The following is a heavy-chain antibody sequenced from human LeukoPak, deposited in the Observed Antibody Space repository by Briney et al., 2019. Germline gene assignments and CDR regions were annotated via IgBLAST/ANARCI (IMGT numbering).Heavy chain of an antibody. Sequence: GSVTVSCTPSGYIFITYGISWVRQAPGQGLEWVGWVHSYTGDTKYAQTFRGRVTITADTATSTGYMEMRSLTSDDTAIYYCAKARRISISGEVCPHWFETWGQGTLVTVSS. J-gene: IGHJ5*02. CDR1: GYIFITYG. D-gene: IGHD3-3*01. CDR2: VHSYTGDT. V-gene: IGHV1-18*01. CDR3: AKARRISISGEVCPHWFET.